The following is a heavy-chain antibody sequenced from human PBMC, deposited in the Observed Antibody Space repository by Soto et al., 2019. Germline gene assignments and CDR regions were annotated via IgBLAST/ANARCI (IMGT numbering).Heavy chain of an antibody. D-gene: IGHD3-10*01. CDR1: GGTFSSYA. CDR3: ARKRFGEFTFDY. V-gene: IGHV1-69*13. CDR2: IIPIFGTA. Sequence: SVKVSCKASGGTFSSYAISWVRQAPGQGLEWMGGIIPIFGTANYAQKFQGRVTITADESTSTAYMELSSLRSEDTAVYYCARKRFGEFTFDYWGQGTLVTVSS. J-gene: IGHJ4*02.